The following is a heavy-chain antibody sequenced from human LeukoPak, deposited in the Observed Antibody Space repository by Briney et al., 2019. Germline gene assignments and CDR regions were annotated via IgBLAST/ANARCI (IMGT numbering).Heavy chain of an antibody. V-gene: IGHV4-30-2*01. CDR3: ARGGPNSSGWLLDY. CDR2: LNHIESI. D-gene: IGHD6-19*01. J-gene: IGHJ4*02. CDR1: GGSISSGGYY. Sequence: SQTLSLTCAVSGGSISSGGYYWTWIRQPPGKGLEWIGELNHIESITYSPSLKSRVTISVDTSKNQFSLKLTSVTAADTAIYYCARGGPNSSGWLLDYWGQGTLVTVSS.